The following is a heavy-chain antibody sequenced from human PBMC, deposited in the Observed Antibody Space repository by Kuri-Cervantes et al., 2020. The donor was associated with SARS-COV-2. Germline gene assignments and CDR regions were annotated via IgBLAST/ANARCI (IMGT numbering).Heavy chain of an antibody. J-gene: IGHJ3*02. D-gene: IGHD3-10*01. Sequence: ASVKVSCKTSGYMFSTYDINWVRQATGQGPEWMGWMNPNSGNTGYAQKFQGRVTMTRDTSISTAYMELRSLRSEDTAIYYCARALYYYGSGRIDAFDIWGQGTRFTVSS. CDR3: ARALYYYGSGRIDAFDI. V-gene: IGHV1-8*01. CDR2: MNPNSGNT. CDR1: GYMFSTYD.